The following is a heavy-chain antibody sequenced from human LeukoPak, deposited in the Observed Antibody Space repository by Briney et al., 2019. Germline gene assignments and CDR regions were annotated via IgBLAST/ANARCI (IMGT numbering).Heavy chain of an antibody. J-gene: IGHJ4*02. CDR1: GLAFSDYW. V-gene: IGHV3-7*01. CDR3: ASTFPYCWGGSCAL. D-gene: IGHD2-15*01. CDR2: IKPDGGHQ. Sequence: GGSLRLSCAASGLAFSDYWMSWVRRAPGKGLEWVANIKPDGGHQNYVDSVKGRFTISRDNAKNSLYLQMNSLRAEDTAIYYCASTFPYCWGGSCALGGQGTLVTVSS.